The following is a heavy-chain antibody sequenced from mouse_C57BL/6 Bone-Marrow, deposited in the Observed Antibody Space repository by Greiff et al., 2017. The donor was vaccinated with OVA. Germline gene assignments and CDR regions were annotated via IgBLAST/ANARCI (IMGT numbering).Heavy chain of an antibody. CDR3: ARQHYGSSHWYFDV. CDR1: GFTFSDYY. V-gene: IGHV5-12*01. J-gene: IGHJ1*03. CDR2: ISNGGGST. D-gene: IGHD1-1*01. Sequence: EVKLMESGGGLVQPGGSLKLSCAASGFTFSDYYMYWVRQTPEKRLEWVAYISNGGGSTYYPDTVKGRFTISRDNAKNTLYLQMSRLKSEDTAMYYCARQHYGSSHWYFDVWGTGTTVTVSS.